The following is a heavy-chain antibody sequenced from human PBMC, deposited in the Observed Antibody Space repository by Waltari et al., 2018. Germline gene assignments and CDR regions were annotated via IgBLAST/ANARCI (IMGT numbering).Heavy chain of an antibody. J-gene: IGHJ4*02. V-gene: IGHV3-48*01. CDR2: ISSSSSTI. D-gene: IGHD1-1*01. Sequence: EVQLVESGGGLVQPGGSLRLSCAASGFTFSSYSMNRVRQAPGKGLEWVSYISSSSSTIYYADSVKGRFTISRDNAKNSLYLQMNSLRAEDTAVYYCGLSLEAYYFDYWGQGTLVTVSS. CDR1: GFTFSSYS. CDR3: GLSLEAYYFDY.